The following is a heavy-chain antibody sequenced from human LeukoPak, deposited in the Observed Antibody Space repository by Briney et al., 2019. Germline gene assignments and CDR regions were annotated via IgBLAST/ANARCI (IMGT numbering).Heavy chain of an antibody. CDR1: EYTFTGYY. V-gene: IGHV1-2*06. J-gene: IGHJ4*02. Sequence: GASVKVSCKASEYTFTGYYMHWVRQAPGQGLEWMGRINPNNGGAKYAQKFQGRVSMPRDTSIYTAYMELSRLRSDDTAVYYCARGPGIAAAGTDFDYWGQGTLVTVSS. D-gene: IGHD6-13*01. CDR3: ARGPGIAAAGTDFDY. CDR2: INPNNGGA.